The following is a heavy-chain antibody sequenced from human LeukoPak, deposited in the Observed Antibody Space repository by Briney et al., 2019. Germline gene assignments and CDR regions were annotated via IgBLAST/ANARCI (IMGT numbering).Heavy chain of an antibody. V-gene: IGHV3-23*01. J-gene: IGHJ2*01. CDR2: ITAGGDGT. CDR1: GFTFSSYA. D-gene: IGHD2-15*01. CDR3: ARLLLRGHFDL. Sequence: GGSLRLSCAASGFTFSSYAMTWVRQAPGKGLEWVSSITAGGDGTYYADSVKGRFTISRDNSKNTLFLQMNSLRAEDTAVYYCARLLLRGHFDLWGRGTLVTVSS.